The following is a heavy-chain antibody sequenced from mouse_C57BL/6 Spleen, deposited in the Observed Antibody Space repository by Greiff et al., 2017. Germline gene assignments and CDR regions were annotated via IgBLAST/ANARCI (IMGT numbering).Heavy chain of an antibody. J-gene: IGHJ4*01. V-gene: IGHV7-4*01. CDR2: IRNKANGYTT. D-gene: IGHD2-1*01. CDR1: GFTFTDYY. Sequence: EVQVVESGGGLVQPGASLRLSCAASGFTFTDYYMSWVRQPPGKAPEWLALIRNKANGYTTEYTASVKGRFTISRDNSQNILYLQMNTLRAEDSATYYCLKAEGIYYGPTGAMDYWGQGTSVTVSS. CDR3: LKAEGIYYGPTGAMDY.